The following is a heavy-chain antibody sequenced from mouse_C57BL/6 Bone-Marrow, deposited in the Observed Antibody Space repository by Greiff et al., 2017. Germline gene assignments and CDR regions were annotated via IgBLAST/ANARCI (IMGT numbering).Heavy chain of an antibody. V-gene: IGHV5-2*01. CDR1: EYEFPSHD. Sequence: DVKLVESGGGLVQPGESLKLSCESNEYEFPSHDMSWVRKTPEKRLELVAAINSDGGSTYYPDNMERRFIISRDNTKTTLYLQMSSLRSEDTALYYCARQRGSQSPFDYWGQGTTLTVSS. CDR2: INSDGGST. CDR3: ARQRGSQSPFDY. J-gene: IGHJ2*01.